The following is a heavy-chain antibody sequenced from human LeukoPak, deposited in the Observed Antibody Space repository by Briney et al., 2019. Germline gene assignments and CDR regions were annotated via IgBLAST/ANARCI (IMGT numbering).Heavy chain of an antibody. Sequence: PGGSLRLSCAASGFTFSSYAMSWVRQAPGKGLEWVANIRQDGSEKYYVDSVKGRFTISRDNAKNSLYLQMNSLRAEDTAVYYCARDPYGYYYYMDVWGKGTTVTVSS. CDR3: ARDPYGYYYYMDV. CDR1: GFTFSSYA. D-gene: IGHD3-16*01. J-gene: IGHJ6*03. V-gene: IGHV3-7*01. CDR2: IRQDGSEK.